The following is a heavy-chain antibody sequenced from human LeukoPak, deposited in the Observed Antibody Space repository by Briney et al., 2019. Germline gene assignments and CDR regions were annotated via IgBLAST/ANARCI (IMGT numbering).Heavy chain of an antibody. D-gene: IGHD1-26*01. Sequence: SETLSHTCNVSGGSISTTTNSWGWAWIRQRPTKGLEWIGSIYYGGSPYYTSSLKSRVTISVDTSKNQFSLKLASLTAADTAVYYCARRPIVGSTGFYFDPWGPGTLVTVSS. CDR3: ARRPIVGSTGFYFDP. CDR2: IYYGGSP. V-gene: IGHV4-39*01. J-gene: IGHJ5*02. CDR1: GGSISTTTNS.